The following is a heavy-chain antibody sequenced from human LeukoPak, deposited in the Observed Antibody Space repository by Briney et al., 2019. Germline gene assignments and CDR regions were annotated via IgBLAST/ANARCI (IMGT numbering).Heavy chain of an antibody. Sequence: GGSLRLSCAASGFTFGRYSMNWVRQAPGKGLEWVAFIRYDGSNKYYADSVKGRFTISRDNSKNTLYLQMNSLRAEDTATYYCARDFCDSSGIERNFDLWGRGTLVTVSS. D-gene: IGHD3-22*01. CDR1: GFTFGRYS. V-gene: IGHV3-30*02. J-gene: IGHJ2*01. CDR2: IRYDGSNK. CDR3: ARDFCDSSGIERNFDL.